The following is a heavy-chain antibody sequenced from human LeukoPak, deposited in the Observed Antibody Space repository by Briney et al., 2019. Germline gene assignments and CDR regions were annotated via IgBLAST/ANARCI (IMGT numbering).Heavy chain of an antibody. V-gene: IGHV3-23*01. CDR3: AKSGSRTFWDYYGSGRPQYYFDY. J-gene: IGHJ4*02. Sequence: PGGSLRLSCAASGFIFTNYFMSWVRQAPGKGLEWVSAISGSGGSTYYADSVKGRFTISRDNSKNTLYLQMNSLRAEDTAVYYCAKSGSRTFWDYYGSGRPQYYFDYWGQGTLVTVSS. CDR2: ISGSGGST. D-gene: IGHD3-10*01. CDR1: GFIFTNYF.